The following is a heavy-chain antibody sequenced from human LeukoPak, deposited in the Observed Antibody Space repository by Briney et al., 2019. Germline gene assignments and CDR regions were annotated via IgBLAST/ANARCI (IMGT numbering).Heavy chain of an antibody. V-gene: IGHV3-7*01. D-gene: IGHD3-3*01. J-gene: IGHJ4*02. CDR3: ATDRGWRTSGYYLYYFEY. CDR1: GSIFTGYF. CDR2: IKHDGSEK. Sequence: GGSLRLSCAASGSIFTGYFMSWVRQAPGKGLEWVAGIKHDGSEKYYVDSVRGRFTISRDNTKNLLYLQMSSLRAEDTAVYYCATDRGWRTSGYYLYYFEYWGQGTLVTFSS.